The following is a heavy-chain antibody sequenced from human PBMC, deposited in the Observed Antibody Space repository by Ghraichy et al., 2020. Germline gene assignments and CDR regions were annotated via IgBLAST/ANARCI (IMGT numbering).Heavy chain of an antibody. J-gene: IGHJ4*02. CDR3: AKDHGRYYDSSGYYIDY. CDR1: GFTFSSYG. Sequence: GGSLRLSCAASGFTFSSYGMHWVRQAPGKGLEWVAVISYDGSNKYYADSVKGRFTISRDNSKNTLYLQMNSLRAEDTAVYYCAKDHGRYYDSSGYYIDYWGQGTLVTVSS. D-gene: IGHD3-22*01. V-gene: IGHV3-30*18. CDR2: ISYDGSNK.